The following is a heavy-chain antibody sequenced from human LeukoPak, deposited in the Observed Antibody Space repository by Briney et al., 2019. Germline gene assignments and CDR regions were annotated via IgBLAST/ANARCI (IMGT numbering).Heavy chain of an antibody. V-gene: IGHV3-23*01. CDR3: AKGVAVAGLGYFDY. D-gene: IGHD6-19*01. CDR2: ISGSGGST. Sequence: GGSLSLSCAASGFTFSSYAMNWVRHAPGKGLEWVSAISGSGGSTYYADSVKGRFTISRDNSKNTLYLQMNSLRAEDTAVYYCAKGVAVAGLGYFDYWGQGTLVTVSS. J-gene: IGHJ4*02. CDR1: GFTFSSYA.